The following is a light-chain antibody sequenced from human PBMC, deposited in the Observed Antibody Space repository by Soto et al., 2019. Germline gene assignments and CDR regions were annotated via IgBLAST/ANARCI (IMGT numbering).Light chain of an antibody. CDR2: GAS. J-gene: IGKJ1*01. CDR3: QQYNNWPRT. CDR1: QSVSSD. Sequence: EIVMTQSPATLSVSPGERATLSCRASQSVSSDLAWYHQKPGQAPRLLIYGASTRSTGIPATFSGSGSGTEFTLTNNSLQSEDVAVYYCQQYNNWPRTFGQGTKVEIK. V-gene: IGKV3-15*01.